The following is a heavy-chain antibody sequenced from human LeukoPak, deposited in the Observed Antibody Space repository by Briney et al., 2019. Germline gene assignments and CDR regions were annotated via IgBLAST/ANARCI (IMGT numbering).Heavy chain of an antibody. CDR1: GGSISSSSYY. Sequence: SETLSLTCTVSGGSISSSSYYWGWIRQPPGKGLEWIGSIYYSGSTYYNPSLKSRVTISVDTSKNQFSLKLSSVTAADTAVHYCAKGQRRHVDTVATTPFDYWGQGTLVTVSS. V-gene: IGHV4-39*01. D-gene: IGHD5-12*01. CDR2: IYYSGST. CDR3: AKGQRRHVDTVATTPFDY. J-gene: IGHJ4*02.